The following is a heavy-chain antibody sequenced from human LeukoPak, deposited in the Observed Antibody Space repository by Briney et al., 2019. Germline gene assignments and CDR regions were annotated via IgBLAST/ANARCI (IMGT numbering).Heavy chain of an antibody. D-gene: IGHD4-17*01. CDR2: IIPILGIA. CDR3: LRGAYGDVFDY. J-gene: IGHJ4*02. Sequence: GASVKVSCKASGGTFSSYAISWVRQAPGQGLEWMGRIIPILGIANYAQKFQGRVTITADKSTSTAYMELSSLRSEDTAVYYCLRGAYGDVFDYWGQGTLVTVSS. V-gene: IGHV1-69*04. CDR1: GGTFSSYA.